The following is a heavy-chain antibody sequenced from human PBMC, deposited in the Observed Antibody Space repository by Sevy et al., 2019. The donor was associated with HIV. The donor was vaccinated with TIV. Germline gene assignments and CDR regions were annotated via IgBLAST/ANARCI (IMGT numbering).Heavy chain of an antibody. CDR2: IWYDGTIK. CDR1: GFTFSSYV. Sequence: GGSLRLSCAASGFTFSSYVMHWVRQAPGKGLEWVALIWYDGTIKYYADSVKGRFTISRVNSKDTLFLQMNSLTPEDTAVYYCSRGGGYCGGDCYSIDYWGQGALVTVSS. CDR3: SRGGGYCGGDCYSIDY. V-gene: IGHV3-33*08. D-gene: IGHD2-21*02. J-gene: IGHJ4*02.